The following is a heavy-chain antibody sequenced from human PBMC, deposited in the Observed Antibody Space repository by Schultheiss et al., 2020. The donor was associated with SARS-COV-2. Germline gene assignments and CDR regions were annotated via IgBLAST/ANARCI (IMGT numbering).Heavy chain of an antibody. J-gene: IGHJ3*02. CDR3: ARVGVTYDFWSGPNASDAFDI. D-gene: IGHD3-3*01. Sequence: GGSLRLSCAASGFTFSSYSMNWVRQAPGKGLEWVSGISWNSGSIGYADSVKGRFTISRDNSKNTLYLQMNSLRAEDTAVYYCARVGVTYDFWSGPNASDAFDIWGQGTMVTVSS. CDR2: ISWNSGSI. V-gene: IGHV3-48*01. CDR1: GFTFSSYS.